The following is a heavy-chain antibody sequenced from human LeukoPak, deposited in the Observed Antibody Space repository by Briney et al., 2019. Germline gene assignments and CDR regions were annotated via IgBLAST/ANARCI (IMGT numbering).Heavy chain of an antibody. CDR3: ARVAGPQGAFDI. Sequence: ASVKVSCKASGYTFTGYYMHWVRQAPGQGLEWMGWINPNSGGTNYAQKFQGRVTMTRDTSISTAYMELSRLRSDDTAVYYCARVAGPQGAFDIWGQGTMVTVSS. J-gene: IGHJ3*02. V-gene: IGHV1-2*02. D-gene: IGHD6-25*01. CDR1: GYTFTGYY. CDR2: INPNSGGT.